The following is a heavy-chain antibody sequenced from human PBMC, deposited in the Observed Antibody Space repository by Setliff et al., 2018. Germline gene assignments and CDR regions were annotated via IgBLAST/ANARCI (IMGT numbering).Heavy chain of an antibody. CDR3: GRGFSRIEGWGNWFDP. V-gene: IGHV4-39*01. CDR1: GGSVSNSGFF. J-gene: IGHJ5*02. D-gene: IGHD2-15*01. Sequence: SETLSLTCTVSGGSVSNSGFFWGWLRQAPGKGLEWIGNIYDSGSSNYNASLKSRLIITRDTSKNQISLKLTSVTAADTAVYYCGRGFSRIEGWGNWFDPWGPETLLVTVSS. CDR2: IYDSGSS.